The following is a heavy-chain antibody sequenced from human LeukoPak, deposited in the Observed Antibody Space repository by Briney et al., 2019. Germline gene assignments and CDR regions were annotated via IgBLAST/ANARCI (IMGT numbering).Heavy chain of an antibody. CDR1: GGSFSGYY. J-gene: IGHJ4*02. V-gene: IGHV4-34*01. D-gene: IGHD3-22*01. Sequence: SETLSLTCAVYGGSFSGYYWSWIRQPPGKGLEWIGEINHSGSTNYNPSLKSRVTISVDTSKNQFSLKLSSVTAADTAVYYCARGGDSSGYFQLFDYWGQGTLVTVSS. CDR3: ARGGDSSGYFQLFDY. CDR2: INHSGST.